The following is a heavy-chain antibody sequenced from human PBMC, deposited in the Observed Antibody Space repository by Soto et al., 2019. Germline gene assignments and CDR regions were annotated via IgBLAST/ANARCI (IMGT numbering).Heavy chain of an antibody. CDR1: GYTFTSYD. J-gene: IGHJ4*02. CDR2: MNPNSGNT. V-gene: IGHV1-8*01. CDR3: AREVRGSSGYVDY. Sequence: AASVKVSCKASGYTFTSYDINWVRQATGQGLEWMGWMNPNSGNTGYAQKFQGRVTMTRNTSISTAYMELSSLRSKDTAVYYCAREVRGSSGYVDYWGQGTLVTVSS. D-gene: IGHD3-22*01.